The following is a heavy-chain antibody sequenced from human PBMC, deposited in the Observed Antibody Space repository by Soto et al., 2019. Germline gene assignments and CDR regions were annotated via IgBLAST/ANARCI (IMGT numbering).Heavy chain of an antibody. CDR3: ARVHTSYYDSGSFDY. V-gene: IGHV1-2*02. CDR1: GYTFTGYY. D-gene: IGHD3-22*01. Sequence: SVEVSCRASGYTFTGYYMHWVRQAPGQELEGMGWINPNSGDTNYAQKFQGRVTMTSDTSSSTAYMDLSRLRSDDTAVYYCARVHTSYYDSGSFDYWGQGTLVTVSS. CDR2: INPNSGDT. J-gene: IGHJ4*02.